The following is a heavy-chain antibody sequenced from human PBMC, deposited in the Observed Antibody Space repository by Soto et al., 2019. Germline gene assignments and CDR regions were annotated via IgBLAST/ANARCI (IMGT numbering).Heavy chain of an antibody. CDR2: LNAANGNT. CDR1: GSTFTSYS. CDR3: ARFLGGAFGMDV. J-gene: IGHJ6*02. Sequence: QVQLVQSGAEVKKPGDSVKVSCKASGSTFTSYSMHWVRQAPGQRLEWMGWLNAANGNTKYSQKFQDRVTITRDTSASTAYMDLSSLRSEDTAVYYCARFLGGAFGMDVWGQGTTVTVSS. V-gene: IGHV1-3*01. D-gene: IGHD2-15*01.